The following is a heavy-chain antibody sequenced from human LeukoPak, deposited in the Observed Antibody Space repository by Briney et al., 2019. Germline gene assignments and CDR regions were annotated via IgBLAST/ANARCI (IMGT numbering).Heavy chain of an antibody. V-gene: IGHV3-23*01. CDR2: ISGSGGST. D-gene: IGHD3-3*01. CDR3: AKDGIRFLEWLVSDFDY. CDR1: GFTFSSYA. J-gene: IGHJ4*02. Sequence: GGSLRLSCAASGFTFSSYAMSWVRQAPGKGLEWVSAISGSGGSTYYADSVKGRFTISRDNSKNTLYLQMNSLRAEDTAVYYCAKDGIRFLEWLVSDFDYRGQGTLVTVSS.